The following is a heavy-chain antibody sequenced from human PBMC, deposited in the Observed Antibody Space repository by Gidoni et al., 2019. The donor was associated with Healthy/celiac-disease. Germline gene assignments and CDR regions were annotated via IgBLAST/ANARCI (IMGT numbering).Heavy chain of an antibody. V-gene: IGHV3-21*01. J-gene: IGHJ4*02. Sequence: EVQLVESGGGLVKPGGSLRLSCAASGFTFSSYNMNWVRQTPGKGLEWVSSISTSTDYIYYADSVKGRFTISRDNDKNSLYLQMNSLRAEDTAVYYCARYPIVGGNYFDYWGQGTLVTVSS. CDR1: GFTFSSYN. D-gene: IGHD1-26*01. CDR2: ISTSTDYI. CDR3: ARYPIVGGNYFDY.